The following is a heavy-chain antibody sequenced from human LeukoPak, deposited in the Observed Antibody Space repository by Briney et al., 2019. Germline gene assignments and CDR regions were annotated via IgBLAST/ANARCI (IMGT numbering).Heavy chain of an antibody. CDR3: ARVGHGWYFDL. J-gene: IGHJ2*01. Sequence: SETLSLTCAVYGGSFSGYYWSWIGQPPGKGLEWIGEINHSGSTNYNPSLKSRVTISVDTSKNQFSLKLSSVTAADTAIYYCARVGHGWYFDLWGRGTLVTVSS. CDR1: GGSFSGYY. CDR2: INHSGST. V-gene: IGHV4-34*01.